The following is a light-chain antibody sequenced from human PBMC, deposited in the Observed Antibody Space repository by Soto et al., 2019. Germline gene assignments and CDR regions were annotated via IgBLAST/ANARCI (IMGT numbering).Light chain of an antibody. Sequence: DIQMTQSPSTLSASVGDRITFTCRASQSISNYLAWHQQKPGKAPKVLMYKASSLESGVPSRFSGSGSGTEFTLTISSLQPDDFAIYYCQQYYSYWTFGQGTKVEIK. CDR2: KAS. CDR3: QQYYSYWT. V-gene: IGKV1-5*03. J-gene: IGKJ1*01. CDR1: QSISNY.